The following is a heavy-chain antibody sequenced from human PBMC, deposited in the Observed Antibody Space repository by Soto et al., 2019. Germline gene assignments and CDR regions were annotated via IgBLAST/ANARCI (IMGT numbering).Heavy chain of an antibody. J-gene: IGHJ6*02. V-gene: IGHV1-2*04. Sequence: QVQLVQSGPEVRKPGASLKVSCKASGYTFTAYYIHWVRQGPGRGLEWVGWINPNSGGTYYAQKFQAWSTMTRDTSISTAYLELSGLTSNDTAVYYCARANTIRPYYVNMDVWGQGTTVTVSS. CDR1: GYTFTAYY. D-gene: IGHD3-16*01. CDR3: ARANTIRPYYVNMDV. CDR2: INPNSGGT.